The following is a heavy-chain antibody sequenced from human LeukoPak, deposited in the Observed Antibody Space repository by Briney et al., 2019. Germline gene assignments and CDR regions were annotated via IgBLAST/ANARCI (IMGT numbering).Heavy chain of an antibody. V-gene: IGHV4-39*01. CDR1: GGSTSSSSYY. Sequence: PSETLSLTCTVSGGSTSSSSYYWGWIRQPPGKGLEWIGSIYYSGSTYYNPSLKSRVTISVDTSKNQFSLKLSSVTAADTAVYYCARPGVRGVVVPAAIDYWGQGTLVTVSS. D-gene: IGHD2-2*02. CDR2: IYYSGST. CDR3: ARPGVRGVVVPAAIDY. J-gene: IGHJ4*02.